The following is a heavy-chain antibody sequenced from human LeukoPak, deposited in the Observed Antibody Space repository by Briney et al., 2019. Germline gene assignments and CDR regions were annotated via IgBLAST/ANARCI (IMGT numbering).Heavy chain of an antibody. CDR1: GYTFTGYY. D-gene: IGHD2-15*01. CDR3: ARETSRIGAFDI. J-gene: IGHJ3*02. Sequence: ASVKVSCKASGYTFTGYYMHWVRQAPGQGLEWRGWINPNSGGTNYAQKFQGRVTVTRDTSISTAYMELSRLRSDDTAVYYCARETSRIGAFDIWGQGTMVTVSS. CDR2: INPNSGGT. V-gene: IGHV1-2*02.